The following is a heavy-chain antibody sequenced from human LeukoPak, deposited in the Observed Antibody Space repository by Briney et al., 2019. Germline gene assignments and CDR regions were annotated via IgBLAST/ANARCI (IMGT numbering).Heavy chain of an antibody. Sequence: GGSLRLSCAASGFTFSNAWMSWVRQAPGKGLEWVGRIKSKTDGGTTDYAAPVKGRFTISRDNSKNTLYLQMNSLRAEDTAVYYCAKRRRDCSSTSCSRSTDAFDIWGQGTMVTVSS. J-gene: IGHJ3*02. V-gene: IGHV3-15*01. D-gene: IGHD2-2*01. CDR3: AKRRRDCSSTSCSRSTDAFDI. CDR2: IKSKTDGGTT. CDR1: GFTFSNAW.